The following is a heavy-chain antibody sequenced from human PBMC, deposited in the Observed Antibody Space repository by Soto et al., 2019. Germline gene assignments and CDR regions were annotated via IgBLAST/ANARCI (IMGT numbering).Heavy chain of an antibody. Sequence: ASVKVSCKASGGTFSSYTISWVRQAPGQGLEWMGRIIPILGIANYAQKFQGRVTITADKSTSTAYMELSSLRSEDTAVYYCARDQPKAGYHFQHWGQGTLVTVSS. CDR2: IIPILGIA. CDR3: ARDQPKAGYHFQH. V-gene: IGHV1-69*04. J-gene: IGHJ1*01. CDR1: GGTFSSYT. D-gene: IGHD2-2*01.